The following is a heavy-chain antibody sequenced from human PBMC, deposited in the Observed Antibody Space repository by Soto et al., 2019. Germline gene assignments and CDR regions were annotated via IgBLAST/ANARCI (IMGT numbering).Heavy chain of an antibody. Sequence: ASVKVSCKASGGTFSSYTISWVRQAPGQGLEWMGRIIPILGIANYAQKFQGRVTITADKSTSTAYMELSSLRSEDTAVYYCARAPTYYYDSSGYYYYYGMDVWGQGTTVTVSS. D-gene: IGHD3-22*01. CDR2: IIPILGIA. J-gene: IGHJ6*02. V-gene: IGHV1-69*02. CDR1: GGTFSSYT. CDR3: ARAPTYYYDSSGYYYYYGMDV.